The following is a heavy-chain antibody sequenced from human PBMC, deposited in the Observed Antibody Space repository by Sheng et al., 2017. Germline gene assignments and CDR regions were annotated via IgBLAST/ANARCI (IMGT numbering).Heavy chain of an antibody. Sequence: EVHLVESGGGLVQPGGSLKLSCAASGFTFSYYWMSWVRQAPGKGLEWVANIKQDGTTKYYVDPVKGRFTISRDNAKNSIYLQMNSLGAEDTAVYYCARLEYSSWSRGFDSWGQGPRSPSP. J-gene: IGHJ4*02. CDR3: ARLEYSSWSRGFDS. V-gene: IGHV3-7*01. D-gene: IGHD6-6*01. CDR2: IKQDGTTK. CDR1: GFTFSYYW.